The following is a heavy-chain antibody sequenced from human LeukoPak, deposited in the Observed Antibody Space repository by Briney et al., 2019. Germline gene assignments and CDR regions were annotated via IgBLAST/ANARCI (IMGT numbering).Heavy chain of an antibody. J-gene: IGHJ3*02. CDR2: TYSGEST. V-gene: IGHV3-66*01. Sequence: GGSLRLSCAASGFTVSSNYMSWVRQAPGKGLEWVSVTYSGESTYYADSVRGRFTISRDNSKNTLYLQMNSLRAEDTAVYYCARGDYYDSSGYYYGTPSAFDIWGQGTMVTVAS. CDR3: ARGDYYDSSGYYYGTPSAFDI. CDR1: GFTVSSNY. D-gene: IGHD3-22*01.